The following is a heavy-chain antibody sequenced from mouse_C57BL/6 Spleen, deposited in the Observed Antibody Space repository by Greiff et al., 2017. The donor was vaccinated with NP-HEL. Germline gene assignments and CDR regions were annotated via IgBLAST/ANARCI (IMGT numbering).Heavy chain of an antibody. CDR2: INPNNGGT. J-gene: IGHJ3*01. V-gene: IGHV1-26*01. CDR3: ARWGPIYYYGSSYEAWFAY. D-gene: IGHD1-1*01. CDR1: GYTFTDYY. Sequence: VQLQQSGPELVKPGASVKISCKASGYTFTDYYMNWVKQSHGKSLEWIGDINPNNGGTSYNQKFKGKATLTVDKSSSTAYMELRSLTSEDSAVYYCARWGPIYYYGSSYEAWFAYWGQGTLVTVSA.